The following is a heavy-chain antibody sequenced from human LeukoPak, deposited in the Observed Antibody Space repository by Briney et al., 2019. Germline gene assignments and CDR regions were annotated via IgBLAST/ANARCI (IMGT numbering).Heavy chain of an antibody. CDR3: ARKPIVNSAWYYFDY. J-gene: IGHJ4*02. V-gene: IGHV4-59*12. Sequence: SETLSLTCTVSGGSIDNYYWTWIRQPPGKGLEWIGFVYYGGVTKYNPSLKSRVTMSVDTSKNQFSLKLSSVTAADTAVYYCARKPIVNSAWYYFDYWGQGTLVTVSS. CDR2: VYYGGVT. CDR1: GGSIDNYY. D-gene: IGHD3-22*01.